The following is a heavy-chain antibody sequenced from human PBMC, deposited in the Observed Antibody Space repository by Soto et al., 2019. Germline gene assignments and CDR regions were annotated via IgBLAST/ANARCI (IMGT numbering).Heavy chain of an antibody. CDR2: INHSGST. CDR1: GGSFSGYY. Sequence: SETLSLTCAVYGGSFSGYYWSWIRQPPGKGLEWIGEINHSGSTNYNPSLKSRVTISVDTSKNQFSLKLSSVTAADTAVYYCARALDIVATRDYYYYMDVWGKGTTVTSP. D-gene: IGHD5-12*01. J-gene: IGHJ6*03. CDR3: ARALDIVATRDYYYYMDV. V-gene: IGHV4-34*01.